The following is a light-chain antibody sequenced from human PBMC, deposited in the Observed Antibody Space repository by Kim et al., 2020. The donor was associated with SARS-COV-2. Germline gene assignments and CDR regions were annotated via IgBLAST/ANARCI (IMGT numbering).Light chain of an antibody. J-gene: IGKJ4*01. CDR2: AAS. CDR3: QQSHTAPLLT. CDR1: QSINTY. Sequence: ASVGDRVTIDCRARQSINTYLNWYQQKPGKAPKLLIYAASTLQSGVPSRFSGSGSGTDFTLTISSLQPEDFATYYCQQSHTAPLLTFGGGTKLEI. V-gene: IGKV1-39*01.